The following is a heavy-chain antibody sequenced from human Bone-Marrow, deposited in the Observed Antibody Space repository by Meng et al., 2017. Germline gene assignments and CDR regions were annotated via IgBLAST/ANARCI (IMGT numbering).Heavy chain of an antibody. CDR1: GGTFSNAW. CDR3: NWNDFGDY. Sequence: EVQLVGAGGGLVKPGGSLRLACVASGGTFSNAWMSWVRQAPGRGLEWVARIKSKTDGETPDYAAPVKGRFTISRDDSKNTLYLQMHSLKTEDTAVYYCNWNDFGDYWGQGALVTVSS. V-gene: IGHV3-15*01. D-gene: IGHD1-1*01. CDR2: IKSKTDGETP. J-gene: IGHJ4*02.